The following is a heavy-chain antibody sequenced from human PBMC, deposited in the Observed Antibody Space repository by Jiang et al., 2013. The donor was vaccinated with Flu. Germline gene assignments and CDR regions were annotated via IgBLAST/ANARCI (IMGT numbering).Heavy chain of an antibody. CDR1: GYTFNAYF. J-gene: IGHJ4*02. CDR2: INPNSGDT. Sequence: GAEVKKPGASVKVSCKASGYTFNAYFIHWVRQAPGQGLEWMGRINPNSGDTNYAQKFQDWVTMTRDTSINTAYMEVNRLRSDDTAIYYCARAYYYDSSAYYFDLLGQGNPGHRLL. CDR3: ARAYYYDSSAYYFDL. D-gene: IGHD3-22*01. V-gene: IGHV1-2*04.